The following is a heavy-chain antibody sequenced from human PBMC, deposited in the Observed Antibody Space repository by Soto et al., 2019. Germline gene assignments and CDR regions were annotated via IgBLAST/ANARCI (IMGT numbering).Heavy chain of an antibody. CDR2: MWYDGVNK. CDR3: ARDSTSFSIIRESWFDP. D-gene: IGHD3-16*02. CDR1: GSSFTSYG. V-gene: IGHV3-33*01. Sequence: PGGSQRLSCAASGSSFTSYGMHWLRQPPGKGLEWVAVMWYDGVNKDYADSVKGRFTVSRDNSKKTVHLQMSSLRVKDTAVYYCARDSTSFSIIRESWFDPW. J-gene: IGHJ5*02.